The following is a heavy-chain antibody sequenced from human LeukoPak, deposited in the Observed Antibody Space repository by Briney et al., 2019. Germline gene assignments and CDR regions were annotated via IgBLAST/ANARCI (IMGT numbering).Heavy chain of an antibody. D-gene: IGHD3-16*02. Sequence: GGSLRLSCAASGFTFSSYGMHWVRQAPGKGLEWVAVISYDGSNKYYADSVKGRFTISRDNSKNTLYLQMNSLRAEDTAVYYCATDPARNLYDYVWGSYRPSFDYWGQGTLVTVSS. V-gene: IGHV3-30*03. CDR2: ISYDGSNK. J-gene: IGHJ4*02. CDR1: GFTFSSYG. CDR3: ATDPARNLYDYVWGSYRPSFDY.